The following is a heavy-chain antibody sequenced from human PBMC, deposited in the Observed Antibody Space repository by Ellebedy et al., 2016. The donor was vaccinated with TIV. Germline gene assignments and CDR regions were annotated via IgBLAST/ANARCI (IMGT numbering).Heavy chain of an antibody. D-gene: IGHD3-10*01. CDR1: GFTFSSYA. CDR2: ISGSGGST. Sequence: GESLKISXAASGFTFSSYAMSWVRQAPGKGLEWVSAISGSGGSTYYADSVKGRFTISRDNSKNTLYLQMNRLRAEDTAVYYCARDMVRDSGTNWFDPWGQGTLVTVSS. J-gene: IGHJ5*02. CDR3: ARDMVRDSGTNWFDP. V-gene: IGHV3-23*01.